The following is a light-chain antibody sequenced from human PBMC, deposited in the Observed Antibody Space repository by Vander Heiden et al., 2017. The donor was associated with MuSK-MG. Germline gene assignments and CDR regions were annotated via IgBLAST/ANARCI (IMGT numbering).Light chain of an antibody. J-gene: IGKJ3*01. CDR3: QQYNNWPFT. Sequence: ETVMTQSPATLSVSPGERATLSCRASQSVSTNLAWYQQKPGQAPRLLIYGASTRATGIPARFSGSGSGTEFTLTISSLQSEDFAVYSCQQYNNWPFTFGHGTKVDIK. CDR1: QSVSTN. V-gene: IGKV3-15*01. CDR2: GAS.